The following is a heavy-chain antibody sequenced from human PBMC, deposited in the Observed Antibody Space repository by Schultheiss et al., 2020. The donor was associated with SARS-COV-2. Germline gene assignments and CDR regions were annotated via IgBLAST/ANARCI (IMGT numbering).Heavy chain of an antibody. V-gene: IGHV3-30-3*01. CDR3: ARDRA. D-gene: IGHD5-24*01. CDR1: GFIFNTYW. J-gene: IGHJ3*01. CDR2: ISYDGSNK. Sequence: GGSLRLSCAASGFIFNTYWMTWVRQAPGKGLEWVAVISYDGSNKYYADSVKGRFTISRDNAKNTLYLQMNSLRAEDTAVYYCARDRAWGQGTMVTVSS.